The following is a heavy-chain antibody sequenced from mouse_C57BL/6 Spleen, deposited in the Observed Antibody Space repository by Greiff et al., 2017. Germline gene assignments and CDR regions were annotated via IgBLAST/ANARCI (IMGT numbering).Heavy chain of an antibody. CDR2: IRLKSDNYAT. Sequence: EVKVEESGGGLVQPGGSMKLSCVASGFTFSNYWMNWVRQSPEKGLEWVAQIRLKSDNYATHYAESVKGRFTISRDDSKSSVYLQMNNLRAEDTGIYYCTIYDGPTGGYWGQGTTLTVSS. V-gene: IGHV6-3*01. CDR3: TIYDGPTGGY. D-gene: IGHD2-3*01. CDR1: GFTFSNYW. J-gene: IGHJ2*01.